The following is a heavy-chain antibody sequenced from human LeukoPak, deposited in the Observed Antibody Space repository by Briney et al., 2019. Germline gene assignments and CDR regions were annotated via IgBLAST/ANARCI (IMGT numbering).Heavy chain of an antibody. CDR3: ARGDSSTGSQNWFDP. CDR1: GFTFSSYS. J-gene: IGHJ5*02. CDR2: ISSSSSYI. V-gene: IGHV3-21*04. D-gene: IGHD6-6*01. Sequence: PGGSLRLSCAASGFTFSSYSMNWVRQAPGKGLEWVSSISSSSSYIYYADSVKGRFTISRDNAKNSLYLQMNSLRAEDTAVYYCARGDSSTGSQNWFDPWGQGTLVTVSS.